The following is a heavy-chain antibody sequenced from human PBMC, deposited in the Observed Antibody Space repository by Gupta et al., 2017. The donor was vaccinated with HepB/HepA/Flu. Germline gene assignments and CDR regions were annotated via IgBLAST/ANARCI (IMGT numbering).Heavy chain of an antibody. CDR1: GGSFSAYS. Sequence: QVQLQQWAAGLLKPSETLSLTCAVYGGSFSAYSCSWIRQPPGNGLEWIGEINHGGSTKYNPSLKSRVTISVDLSKNQFSLNLNSVTAADTAVYYCAYSGSNYPDYWGQGTLVTVSS. V-gene: IGHV4-34*01. CDR3: AYSGSNYPDY. CDR2: INHGGST. J-gene: IGHJ4*02. D-gene: IGHD1-26*01.